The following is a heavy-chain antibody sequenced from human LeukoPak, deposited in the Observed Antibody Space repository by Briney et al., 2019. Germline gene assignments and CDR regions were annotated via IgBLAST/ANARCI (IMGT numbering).Heavy chain of an antibody. D-gene: IGHD3-9*01. CDR2: IYTSGST. CDR3: AREAGPYYDILTGDAFDI. J-gene: IGHJ3*02. CDR1: GGSISSGSYY. V-gene: IGHV4-61*02. Sequence: PSQTLSLTCTVSGGSISSGSYYWSWIRQPAGKGLEWIGRIYTSGSTNYNPSLKSRVTMSVDTSNNQFSLKLSSVTAADTAVYYCAREAGPYYDILTGDAFDIWGQGTMVTVSS.